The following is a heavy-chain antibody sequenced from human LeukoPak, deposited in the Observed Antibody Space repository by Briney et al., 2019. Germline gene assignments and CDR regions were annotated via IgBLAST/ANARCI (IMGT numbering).Heavy chain of an antibody. CDR3: AARPPIIVAGPFDF. V-gene: IGHV3-23*01. CDR2: ISGSGDRS. J-gene: IGHJ4*02. Sequence: GGSLGLSCVASGVPFSGCAMGWVRLPPGKGLEWVSTISGSGDRSYYADSVKGRFTISRDNSRNTLWLQMDSLRAEDTALYYCAARPPIIVAGPFDFWGQGALVTVSS. CDR1: GVPFSGCA. D-gene: IGHD5-12*01.